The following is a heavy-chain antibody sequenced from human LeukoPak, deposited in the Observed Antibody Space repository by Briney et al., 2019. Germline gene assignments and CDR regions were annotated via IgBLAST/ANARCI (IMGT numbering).Heavy chain of an antibody. CDR2: IIPIFGTA. D-gene: IGHD3-22*01. Sequence: SVKVSCKASGGTFSSYAISWVRQAPGQGLEWMGGIIPIFGTANYAQKFQGRVTITADESTSTAYMELSSLRSEDTAVYYCARDYYDSSGYLGDAFDIWGQGTMVTVPS. V-gene: IGHV1-69*13. CDR3: ARDYYDSSGYLGDAFDI. J-gene: IGHJ3*02. CDR1: GGTFSSYA.